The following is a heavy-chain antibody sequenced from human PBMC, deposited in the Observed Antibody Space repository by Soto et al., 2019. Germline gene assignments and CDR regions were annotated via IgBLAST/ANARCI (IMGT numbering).Heavy chain of an antibody. D-gene: IGHD6-19*01. V-gene: IGHV4-34*01. J-gene: IGHJ4*02. CDR2: INHSGST. Sequence: SETLSLTCAVYGGSFSGYYWSWIRQPPGKGLEWIGEINHSGSTNYNPSLKSRVTISVDTSKNQFSPKLSSVTAADTAVYYCARGMAGTGWEFDYWGQGTLVTVSS. CDR3: ARGMAGTGWEFDY. CDR1: GGSFSGYY.